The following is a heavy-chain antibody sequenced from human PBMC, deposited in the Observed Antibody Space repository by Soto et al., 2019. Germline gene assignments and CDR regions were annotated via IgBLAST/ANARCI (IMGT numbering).Heavy chain of an antibody. J-gene: IGHJ6*03. CDR3: AKVEEPYYYYMDV. CDR2: ISGSGGST. Sequence: EVQLLESGGGLVQPGGSLRLSCAASGFTFSSYAMSWFRQAPGKGLEWVSAISGSGGSTYYADSVKGRFTISRDNAKNTLYLQMNSLRAEDTAVYYCAKVEEPYYYYMDVWGKGTTVTVSS. D-gene: IGHD1-26*01. V-gene: IGHV3-23*01. CDR1: GFTFSSYA.